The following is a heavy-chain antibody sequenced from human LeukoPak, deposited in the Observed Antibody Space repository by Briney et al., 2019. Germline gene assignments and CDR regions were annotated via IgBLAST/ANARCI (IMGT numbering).Heavy chain of an antibody. V-gene: IGHV1-2*02. CDR2: INPNSGGT. CDR1: GYTFTGYY. J-gene: IGHJ4*02. Sequence: GASVKVSCKASGYTFTGYYMHWVRQAPGQGLEWMGWINPNSGGTNYAQKFQGRVTMTRDTSISTAYMELSRLRSDDTAVYYCARGASGYSYGYPYWGQGTLVTVSS. D-gene: IGHD5-18*01. CDR3: ARGASGYSYGYPY.